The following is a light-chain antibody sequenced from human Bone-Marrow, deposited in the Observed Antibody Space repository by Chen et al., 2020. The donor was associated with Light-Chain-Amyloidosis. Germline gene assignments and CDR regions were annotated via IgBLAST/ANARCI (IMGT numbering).Light chain of an antibody. CDR1: SSDVGGDNH. V-gene: IGLV2-14*01. CDR3: SSYTITNTLV. Sequence: QSGLTQPASVSGSPGKPNTISATGTSSDVGGDNHVSWNQQHPDKAPKLMIYEVTNRPSWVPDRFSGYKSDNTASLTISGLQTEDEADYFCSSYTITNTLVFGSGTRVTVL. CDR2: EVT. J-gene: IGLJ1*01.